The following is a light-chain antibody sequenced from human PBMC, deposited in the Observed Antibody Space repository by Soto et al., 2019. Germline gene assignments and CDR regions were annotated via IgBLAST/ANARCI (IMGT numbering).Light chain of an antibody. CDR3: AAWDDSLRGVV. CDR1: LSNIGSNF. J-gene: IGLJ2*01. CDR2: RNN. V-gene: IGLV1-47*01. Sequence: QAVVTQPPSASGTPGQRVTISCSGSLSNIGSNFIYWYQQLPGSAPKLLINRNNERPSGVPDRFSGSKSGTSASLAISGLRSEHEADYHCAAWDDSLRGVVFGGGTKLTVL.